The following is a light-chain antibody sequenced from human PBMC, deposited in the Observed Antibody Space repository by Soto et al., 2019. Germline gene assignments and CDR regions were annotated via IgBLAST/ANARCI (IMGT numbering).Light chain of an antibody. V-gene: IGKV3-20*01. CDR1: QSVSSSY. CDR2: AAS. CDR3: QLYGSSPPRYT. Sequence: ESVLTQSPGTLSLSPGERATLSCRASQSVSSSYLAWYQQKPGQAPRLLIYAASTRATGIPDRFSGSGSGTDFTLTISRLEPEDFAVYFCQLYGSSPPRYTFGQGTKVDIK. J-gene: IGKJ2*01.